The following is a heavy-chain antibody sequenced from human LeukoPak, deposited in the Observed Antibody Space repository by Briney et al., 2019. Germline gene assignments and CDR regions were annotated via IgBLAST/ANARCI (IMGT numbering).Heavy chain of an antibody. CDR1: GYTFTDYY. V-gene: IGHV1-2*02. CDR2: INPNSGGT. J-gene: IGHJ5*02. CDR3: ARYVLAPGLFDP. D-gene: IGHD2-8*01. Sequence: ASVMVSCKVSGYTFTDYYIHWVRQAPGQGLEWMGWINPNSGGTNYAQKFQGRVTMTRDTSISTAYMELSSLRSDDTAVYHCARYVLAPGLFDPWGQGTLVTVSS.